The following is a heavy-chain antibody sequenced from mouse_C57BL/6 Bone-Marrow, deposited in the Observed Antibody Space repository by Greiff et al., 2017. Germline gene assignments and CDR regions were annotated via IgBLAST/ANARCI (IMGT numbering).Heavy chain of an antibody. V-gene: IGHV1-55*01. CDR1: GYTFTSYW. CDR2: IYPGSGST. Sequence: QVQLQQSGAELVKPGASVKMSCKASGYTFTSYWITWVKQRPGQGLEWIGDIYPGSGSTNYNEKFKSKATLAVDTSSSTAYMQRSRLTSEDSAVYYCDRRLGAMDYWGQGTSVTVSS. CDR3: DRRLGAMDY. J-gene: IGHJ4*01.